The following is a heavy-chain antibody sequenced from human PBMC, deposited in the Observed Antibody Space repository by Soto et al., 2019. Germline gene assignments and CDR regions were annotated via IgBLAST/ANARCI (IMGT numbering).Heavy chain of an antibody. V-gene: IGHV1-2*02. CDR2: INPNSGAT. CDR3: APHYPDSSGYFDH. Sequence: QVQLVQSGTEVKKPGASVKVSCKASGYMFTGNYMHWVRQATGQGLEYMGWINPNSGATNYAQKFQGRVTMTWDTSISTAYVELSRLRSDDTAVYYCAPHYPDSSGYFDHWGQGTLVTVSS. CDR1: GYMFTGNY. D-gene: IGHD3-22*01. J-gene: IGHJ4*02.